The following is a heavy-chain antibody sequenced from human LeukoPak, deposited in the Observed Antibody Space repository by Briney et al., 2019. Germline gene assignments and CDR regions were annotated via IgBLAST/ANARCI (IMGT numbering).Heavy chain of an antibody. V-gene: IGHV3-30*02. CDR2: IGYDGNNE. Sequence: GGSLRLSCAASGFTFSSYGMHWVRQAPGKGLEWLAFIGYDGNNERYVDSVKGRFTISRDNAKNSLYLQMNSLRAEDTAVYYCARDRPYDFWSGYYGDLDFDYWGQGTLVTVSS. J-gene: IGHJ4*02. CDR3: ARDRPYDFWSGYYGDLDFDY. D-gene: IGHD3-3*01. CDR1: GFTFSSYG.